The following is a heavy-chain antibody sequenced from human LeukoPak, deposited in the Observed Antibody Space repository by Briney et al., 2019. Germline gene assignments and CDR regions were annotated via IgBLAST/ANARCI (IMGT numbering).Heavy chain of an antibody. D-gene: IGHD1-26*01. CDR3: SREGRYLKFRYFDY. CDR2: INHSGSN. V-gene: IGHV4-34*01. CDR1: GGSFSGYC. Sequence: SETLTLTCAVSGGSFSGYCWSWIRQPPGKGLEWIGEINHSGSNNYNPSLKSRLTILVETYKNNLSLRQIYVPTADTAVEYCSREGRYLKFRYFDYWGQGTLVTVSS. J-gene: IGHJ4*02.